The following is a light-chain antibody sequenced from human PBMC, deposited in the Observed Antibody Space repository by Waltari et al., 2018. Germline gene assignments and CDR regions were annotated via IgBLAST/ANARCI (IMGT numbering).Light chain of an antibody. V-gene: IGKV1-39*01. CDR2: AAS. J-gene: IGKJ2*01. CDR1: QSISSY. CDR3: QQTYSTPPYN. Sequence: DIQMTQSPSSLSASVGDRVTITCRASQSISSYLNWFQQKPGEAPKLLIYAASNLQSGVPSRLSGSGTGTDFTLTISSLQPEDFATYYCQQTYSTPPYNFGQGTKLEIK.